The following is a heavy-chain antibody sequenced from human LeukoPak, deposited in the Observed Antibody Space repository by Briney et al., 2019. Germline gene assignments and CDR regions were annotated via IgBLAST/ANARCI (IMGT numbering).Heavy chain of an antibody. CDR1: GGSISSYY. CDR3: AREVLGYCSGGSCYSV. D-gene: IGHD2-15*01. J-gene: IGHJ4*02. V-gene: IGHV4-59*01. CDR2: IYYSGST. Sequence: SETLSLTCTVSGGSISSYYWSWIRQPPGKGLEWIGYIYYSGSTNYNPSLKSRVTISVDTSKNQFSLKLSSVTAADTAVYYCAREVLGYCSGGSCYSVWGQGTLVTVSS.